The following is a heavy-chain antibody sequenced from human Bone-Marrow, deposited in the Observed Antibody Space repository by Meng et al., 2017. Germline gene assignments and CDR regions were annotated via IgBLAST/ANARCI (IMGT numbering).Heavy chain of an antibody. J-gene: IGHJ4*02. V-gene: IGHV3-33*01. D-gene: IGHD2-15*01. CDR2: IWYDGSNK. CDR1: GFTFSSYG. Sequence: GGSLRLSCAASGFTFSSYGMHWVRQAPGKGLEWVAVIWYDGSNKYYADSVKGRFTISRDNSKNTLYLQMNSLRAEDTAVYYCARDFYSGGSCFRLPQGYFDYWGQGTLVTVSS. CDR3: ARDFYSGGSCFRLPQGYFDY.